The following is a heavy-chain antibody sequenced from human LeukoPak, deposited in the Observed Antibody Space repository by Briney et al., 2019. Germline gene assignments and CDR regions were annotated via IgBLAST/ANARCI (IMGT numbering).Heavy chain of an antibody. CDR1: GGSISSGSYY. Sequence: SETLSLTCTVSGGSISSGSYYWSWIRQPAGKGLEWIGRIYTSGSTNYNPSLKSRVTISVDTSKNQFSLKLSSVTAADTAVYYCARVPPIDYYDSSGYYEGWDYWGQGTLVTVSP. D-gene: IGHD3-22*01. J-gene: IGHJ4*02. CDR3: ARVPPIDYYDSSGYYEGWDY. V-gene: IGHV4-61*02. CDR2: IYTSGST.